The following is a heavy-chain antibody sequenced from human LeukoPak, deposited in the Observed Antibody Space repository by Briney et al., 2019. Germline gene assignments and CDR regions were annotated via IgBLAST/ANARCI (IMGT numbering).Heavy chain of an antibody. CDR1: GFTFSSYG. CDR3: AKDGRYCSSTSCSPSDYFDY. J-gene: IGHJ4*02. D-gene: IGHD2-2*01. V-gene: IGHV3-30*18. CDR2: ISYDGSNK. Sequence: GRSLRLSCAASGFTFSSYGMHWVRQAPGKGLEWVAVISYDGSNKYYADSVKGRFTISRDNSKNTLYLQMNSLRAEDTAVYYCAKDGRYCSSTSCSPSDYFDYWGQGTLVTVSS.